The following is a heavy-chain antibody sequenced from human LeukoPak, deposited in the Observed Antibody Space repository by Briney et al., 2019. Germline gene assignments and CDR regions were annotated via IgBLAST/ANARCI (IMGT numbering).Heavy chain of an antibody. D-gene: IGHD2-8*01. CDR2: IYYTGST. J-gene: IGHJ4*02. V-gene: IGHV4-59*08. Sequence: SETLSLTCTVSGGSVTSYYWSWIRQPPGKGLEWIGYIYYTGSTNYNPSLKSRVTISVDTSKNQFSLKLSSVTAADTAMYYCARHIGGVDYYWGQGALVTVSS. CDR3: ARHIGGVDYY. CDR1: GGSVTSYY.